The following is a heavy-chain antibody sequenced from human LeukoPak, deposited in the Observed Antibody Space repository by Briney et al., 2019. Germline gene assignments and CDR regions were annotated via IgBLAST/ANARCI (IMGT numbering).Heavy chain of an antibody. J-gene: IGHJ4*02. CDR1: GFIFSNYW. CDR2: IKQDGSDK. V-gene: IGHV3-7*01. D-gene: IGHD6-6*01. Sequence: GGSLRLSCAASGFIFSNYWMSWVRQAPGKGLAWMANIKQDGSDKYYVDSVKGRFTFSRDNAKNSLYLQMNSLRVEDTGVYYCARIGYSSSSIDYWGQGTLVTVSS. CDR3: ARIGYSSSSIDY.